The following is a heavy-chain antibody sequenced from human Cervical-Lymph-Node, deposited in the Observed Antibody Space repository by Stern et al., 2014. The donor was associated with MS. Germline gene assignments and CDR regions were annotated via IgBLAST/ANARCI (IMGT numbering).Heavy chain of an antibody. Sequence: QVQLQESGPGLVKPSGTLSLTCAVSGGSISNTNWWGWVRQTPGMGLEWIGEIYHNGTTNFSPSLKSRVTMSVEKYNNQVSLELKSVTAADTAVYYCARVHSGYNWFDYWGQGTLVTVSS. CDR3: ARVHSGYNWFDY. V-gene: IGHV4-4*02. D-gene: IGHD5-12*01. CDR2: IYHNGTT. J-gene: IGHJ4*02. CDR1: GGSISNTNW.